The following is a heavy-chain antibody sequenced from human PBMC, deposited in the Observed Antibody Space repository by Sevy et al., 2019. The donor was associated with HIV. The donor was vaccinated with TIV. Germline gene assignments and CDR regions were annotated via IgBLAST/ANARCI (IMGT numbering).Heavy chain of an antibody. J-gene: IGHJ6*02. V-gene: IGHV1-18*01. CDR2: ISAYNGNT. CDR1: GYTFTSYG. CDR3: ARAGGMDCSSTSCYALGAGDYYYGMDV. Sequence: ASVKVSCKASGYTFTSYGISWVRQAPGQGLEWMGWISAYNGNTNYAQKLQGRFTMTTDTSTSTAYMELRSLRSDDTAVYYCARAGGMDCSSTSCYALGAGDYYYGMDVWGQGTTVTVSS. D-gene: IGHD2-2*01.